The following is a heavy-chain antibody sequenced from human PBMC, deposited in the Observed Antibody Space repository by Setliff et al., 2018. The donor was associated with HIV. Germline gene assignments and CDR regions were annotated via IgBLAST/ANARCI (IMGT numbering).Heavy chain of an antibody. J-gene: IGHJ4*02. V-gene: IGHV1-2*02. D-gene: IGHD3-3*01. CDR1: GYTFTAYY. CDR2: INPNSGGI. CDR3: ARGTDFWSGSSNFDY. Sequence: VKVSCKAYGYTFTAYYMHWVRQAPGQGLEWMGWINPNSGGINYAQKFRGRVTMTRDTSINTAHMYLSSLRSDDTAIYFCARGTDFWSGSSNFDYWGQGTQVTVSS.